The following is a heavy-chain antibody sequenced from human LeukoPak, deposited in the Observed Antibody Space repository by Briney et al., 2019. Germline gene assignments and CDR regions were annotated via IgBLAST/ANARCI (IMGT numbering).Heavy chain of an antibody. V-gene: IGHV1-18*04. CDR1: GYTFTSYG. CDR3: ARSRYYYDSSGYYKDY. J-gene: IGHJ4*02. D-gene: IGHD3-22*01. Sequence: ASVKVSCKASGYTFTSYGISWVRHAPGQGPEWMGWMSAYNDNTNYAQKLQGRVTMTTDTSTSTAYMELRSLRYDDTAVYYCARSRYYYDSSGYYKDYWGQGTLVTVSS. CDR2: MSAYNDNT.